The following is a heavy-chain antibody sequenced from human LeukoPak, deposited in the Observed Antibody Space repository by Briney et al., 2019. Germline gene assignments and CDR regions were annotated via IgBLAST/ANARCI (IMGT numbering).Heavy chain of an antibody. J-gene: IGHJ4*02. CDR2: INHGGST. D-gene: IGHD3-10*01. CDR3: ARRGGSGRSFDY. Sequence: SETLSLTCAVYGGSFSGYHWNWIRQSPGKGLEWIGEINHGGSTKYNPSLKSRVAISVDTSKNQFPLTLRSVTAADTAVYYCARRGGSGRSFDYWGQGTLVTVSS. V-gene: IGHV4-34*01. CDR1: GGSFSGYH.